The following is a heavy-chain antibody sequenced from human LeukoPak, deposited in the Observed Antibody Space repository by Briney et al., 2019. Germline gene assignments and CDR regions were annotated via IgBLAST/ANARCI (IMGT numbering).Heavy chain of an antibody. CDR1: GYTFTSYG. V-gene: IGHV1-18*01. Sequence: ASVKVSCKASGYTFTSYGISWVRQAPGQGLEWMGWISAYNGNTNYAQKLQGRVTMTTDTSTSSAYMELRSLRSDDTAVYYCARGYCSSTRCLISWFDPWGQGTLVTVSS. CDR3: ARGYCSSTRCLISWFDP. CDR2: ISAYNGNT. D-gene: IGHD2-2*01. J-gene: IGHJ5*02.